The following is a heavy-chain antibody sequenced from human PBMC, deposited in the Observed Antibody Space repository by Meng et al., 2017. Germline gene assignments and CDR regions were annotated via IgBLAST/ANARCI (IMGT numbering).Heavy chain of an antibody. CDR2: ISGDGSIT. D-gene: IGHD1-1*01. Sequence: MESGRGLVQPGVFLCLSCAAPGVPFNNHLLLWVRQVPGKGLVWVSRISGDGSITNYADSVKGRFTISRDNAKNSPHLHMNSLRPEDMSVYYCLDEAPRSDYWGQGSLVTVSS. J-gene: IGHJ4*02. CDR1: GVPFNNHL. CDR3: LDEAPRSDY. V-gene: IGHV3-74*01.